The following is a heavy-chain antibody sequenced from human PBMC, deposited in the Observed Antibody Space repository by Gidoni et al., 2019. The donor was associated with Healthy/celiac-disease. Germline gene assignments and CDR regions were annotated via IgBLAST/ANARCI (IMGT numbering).Heavy chain of an antibody. CDR1: AFTFSSYR. V-gene: IGHV3-21*01. CDR2: ISSSSSNI. J-gene: IGHJ4*02. CDR3: ARDSRWELLRYFDY. Sequence: EVQLVEFGGGVVKPGGSLRLSCAAYAFTFSSYRINCVRQAPGKGLEWVASISSSSSNIYYTDSVKGRFTRSRDNAKNSLYLQMNSLRAEDTAVYYCARDSRWELLRYFDYWGQGTLVTVSS. D-gene: IGHD1-26*01.